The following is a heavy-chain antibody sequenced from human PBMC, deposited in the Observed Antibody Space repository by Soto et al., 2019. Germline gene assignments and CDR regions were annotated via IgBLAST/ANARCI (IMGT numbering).Heavy chain of an antibody. V-gene: IGHV4-4*02. CDR3: ASRDPGTSVDY. D-gene: IGHD1-7*01. Sequence: NPSETLSLTCAVSGGSFTSNNWWTWVRQPPGQGLEWIGEIYRTGSTNYNPSLKSRVTISLDKSENQFSLKVTSPTAADTAVYYCASRDPGTSVDYWGQGTLVTVSS. J-gene: IGHJ4*02. CDR1: GGSFTSNNW. CDR2: IYRTGST.